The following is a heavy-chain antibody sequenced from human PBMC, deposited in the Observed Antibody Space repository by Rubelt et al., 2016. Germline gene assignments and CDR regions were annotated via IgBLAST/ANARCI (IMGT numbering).Heavy chain of an antibody. D-gene: IGHD1-26*01. CDR2: LTGSDNT. CDR1: GFIIDDYG. Sequence: VQLVESGGGVVQPGRSLRLSCAASGFIIDDYGMRWVRQAPGKGLEWVSDLTGSDNTFYADSGKGGFTISRDNSKNTLSLQMNSLRAEDTALYYCVSLYRGDYRAIWGQGTMVTVSS. V-gene: IGHV3-66*02. CDR3: VSLYRGDYRAI. J-gene: IGHJ3*02.